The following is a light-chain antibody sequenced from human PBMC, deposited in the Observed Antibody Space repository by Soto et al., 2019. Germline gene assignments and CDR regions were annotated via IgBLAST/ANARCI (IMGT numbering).Light chain of an antibody. CDR1: SSDVGGYKY. CDR3: SSYAGNNNYV. CDR2: EVN. V-gene: IGLV2-8*01. Sequence: QSVLTQPPSASGSPGQSVTISCTGTSSDVGGYKYVSWYQQHPGKAPKLMIYEVNKRPSGVPDRFSGSKSGNTASLTVSGLQAEDEADYYYSSYAGNNNYVFGTGTKVTVL. J-gene: IGLJ1*01.